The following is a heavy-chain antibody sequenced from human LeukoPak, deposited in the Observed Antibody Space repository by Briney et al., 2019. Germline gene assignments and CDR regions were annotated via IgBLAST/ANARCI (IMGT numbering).Heavy chain of an antibody. Sequence: SETLSLTCTVSGGSISSYYWSWIRQPPGKGLEWIGYIHYSGSTNYNPSLKSRVTISVDTSKNQFSLRLSSVTAADTAVYYCARVSGYDWESFYDYWGQGTLVTVSS. D-gene: IGHD5-12*01. J-gene: IGHJ4*02. CDR3: ARVSGYDWESFYDY. CDR2: IHYSGST. CDR1: GGSISSYY. V-gene: IGHV4-59*01.